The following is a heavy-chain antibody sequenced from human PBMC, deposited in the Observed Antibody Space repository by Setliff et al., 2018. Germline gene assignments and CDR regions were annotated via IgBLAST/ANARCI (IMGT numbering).Heavy chain of an antibody. CDR2: INHSGST. CDR3: ARYNSAAGSFDP. J-gene: IGHJ5*02. D-gene: IGHD2-21*01. Sequence: SETLSLTCTVSGGSVSPYFWSWIRQPPGKGLEWIGEINHSGSTNYNPSLKSRVTMSADPSKNQFSLKVTSVTAADTAMYYCARYNSAAGSFDPWGQGTLVTVSS. CDR1: GGSVSPYF. V-gene: IGHV4-34*10.